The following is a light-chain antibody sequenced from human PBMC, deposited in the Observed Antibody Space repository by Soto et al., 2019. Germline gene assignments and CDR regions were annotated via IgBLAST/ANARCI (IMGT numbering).Light chain of an antibody. Sequence: MTQSPSSVSASVGDSVTITCRASQSVSNNLAWYQHKRGQAPRLLIYGASTRATGIPARFSGSGSGTEFSLTISSLQSEDIAVYYCQHYNNWPPMYTFGQGTKVDIK. V-gene: IGKV3-15*01. J-gene: IGKJ2*01. CDR3: QHYNNWPPMYT. CDR2: GAS. CDR1: QSVSNN.